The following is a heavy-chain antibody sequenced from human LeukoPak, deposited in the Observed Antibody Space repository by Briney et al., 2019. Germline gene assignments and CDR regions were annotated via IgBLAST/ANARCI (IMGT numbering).Heavy chain of an antibody. D-gene: IGHD4-23*01. CDR2: IMDGGRGT. CDR3: VRVIYGGTSGYHFDY. V-gene: IGHV3-23*01. CDR1: GFDLCSYA. Sequence: GGSLRLSCAASGFDLCSYAMSWVRQAPGKGLEWVAYIMDGGRGTHYADSVQGRFTISRDNSKNTVYLQMVSLRADDTAFAYCVRVIYGGTSGYHFDYWGQGTMVTVSS. J-gene: IGHJ4*01.